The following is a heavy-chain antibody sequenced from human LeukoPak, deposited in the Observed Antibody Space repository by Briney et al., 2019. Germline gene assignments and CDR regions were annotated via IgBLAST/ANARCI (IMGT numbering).Heavy chain of an antibody. Sequence: ASVKVSCKASGYTFTGYYMHWVRQAPGQGLEWMGWINPNSGGTNYAQKFQGRATMTRDTSISTAYMELSRLRSDDTAVYYCARESGDGYNYGYWGQGTLVTVSS. J-gene: IGHJ4*02. CDR1: GYTFTGYY. CDR2: INPNSGGT. V-gene: IGHV1-2*02. CDR3: ARESGDGYNYGY. D-gene: IGHD5-24*01.